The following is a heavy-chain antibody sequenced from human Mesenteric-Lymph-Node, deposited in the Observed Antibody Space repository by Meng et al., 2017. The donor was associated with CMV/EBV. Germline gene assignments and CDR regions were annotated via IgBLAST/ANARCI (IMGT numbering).Heavy chain of an antibody. CDR3: TGDSVSNPNLDY. CDR1: GFNVRDKY. V-gene: IGHV3-66*01. Sequence: ELRLVESGGGLVQPGGSLRLSWAASGFNVRDKYMSWVRQAPGKGLEWVCIIYRGDNTYYIDSVKDRFTVSRDNSKNTMYLQMNSLRVEDTAVYYCTGDSVSNPNLDYWGQGTLVTVSS. D-gene: IGHD3-10*01. J-gene: IGHJ4*02. CDR2: IYRGDNT.